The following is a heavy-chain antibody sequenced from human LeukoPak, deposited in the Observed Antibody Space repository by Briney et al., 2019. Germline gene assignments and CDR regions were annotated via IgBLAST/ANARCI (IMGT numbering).Heavy chain of an antibody. Sequence: SVKVSCKASGGAFSSYAISWVRQAPGQGLEWMGGIIPIFGTANYAQKFQGRVTITADKSTSTAYMELSSLRSEDTAVYYCAREYYYGSGKSATFFDYWGQGTLVTVSS. J-gene: IGHJ4*02. CDR2: IIPIFGTA. CDR1: GGAFSSYA. D-gene: IGHD3-10*01. V-gene: IGHV1-69*06. CDR3: AREYYYGSGKSATFFDY.